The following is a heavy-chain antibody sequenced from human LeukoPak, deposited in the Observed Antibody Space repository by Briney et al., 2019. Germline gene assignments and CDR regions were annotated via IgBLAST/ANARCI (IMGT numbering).Heavy chain of an antibody. CDR1: GYTFTSYY. V-gene: IGHV1-46*01. D-gene: IGHD5-12*01. CDR2: IKPSGGNT. CDR3: ARPSLRYSGYEVGYDY. J-gene: IGHJ4*02. Sequence: ASVKVSCKASGYTFTSYYMHWVRQAPGQGLEWMGIIKPSGGNTNYAQKFQGRVTMTRDTSTSTVYMELSSLRSDDTAVYYCARPSLRYSGYEVGYDYWGQGTLVTVSS.